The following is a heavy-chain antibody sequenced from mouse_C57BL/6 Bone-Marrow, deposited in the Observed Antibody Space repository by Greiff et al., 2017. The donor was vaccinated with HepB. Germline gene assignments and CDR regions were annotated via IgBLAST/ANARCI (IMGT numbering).Heavy chain of an antibody. CDR2: IYPSDSET. Sequence: QVQLQQPGAELVRPGSSVKLSCKASGYTFTSYWMDWVKQRPGQGLEWIGNIYPSDSETHYNQKFKDKATLTVDKSSSTAYMQLSSLTAEDSAVYYCARGIRSITTVVAKGYWGQGTTLTVSS. D-gene: IGHD1-1*01. V-gene: IGHV1-61*01. CDR1: GYTFTSYW. J-gene: IGHJ2*01. CDR3: ARGIRSITTVVAKGY.